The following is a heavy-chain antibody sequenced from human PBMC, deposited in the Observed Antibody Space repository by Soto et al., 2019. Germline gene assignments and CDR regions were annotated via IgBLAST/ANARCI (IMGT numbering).Heavy chain of an antibody. CDR1: GFTFSSYA. CDR3: AKQEVSRSLYYYYGMDV. D-gene: IGHD2-21*01. Sequence: GGSLRLSCAASGFTFSSYAMSWVRQAPGKGLEWVSAISGSGGSTYYADSVKGRFTISRDNSKNTLYLQMNSLRAEDTAVYYCAKQEVSRSLYYYYGMDVWGQGTTVTVSS. J-gene: IGHJ6*02. CDR2: ISGSGGST. V-gene: IGHV3-23*01.